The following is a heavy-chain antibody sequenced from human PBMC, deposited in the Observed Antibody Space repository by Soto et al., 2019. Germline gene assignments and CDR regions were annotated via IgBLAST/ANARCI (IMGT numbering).Heavy chain of an antibody. CDR2: ISSSGSTI. Sequence: GGSLRLSCAPSRFIFSDYYMAWVRQAPGKGLEWVSYISSSGSTIYYADSVKGRFTISRDNAKNSLYLQMNSLRAEDTAVYYCARVRAMVPLPFPPDYWDQGTLVTVSS. V-gene: IGHV3-11*01. CDR1: RFIFSDYY. CDR3: ARVRAMVPLPFPPDY. J-gene: IGHJ4*02. D-gene: IGHD3-10*01.